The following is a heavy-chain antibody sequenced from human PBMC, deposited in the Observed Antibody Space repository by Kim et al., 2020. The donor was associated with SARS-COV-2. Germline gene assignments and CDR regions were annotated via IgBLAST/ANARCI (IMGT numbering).Heavy chain of an antibody. CDR3: TAEGYTYGHHSLNI. CDR2: IRSEVNGGTT. Sequence: GGSLRLSCTASGFNFKNAWMAWVRQAPGKGPEWIGRIRSEVNGGTTLYAAPVNGRISVPREDSTNTMHLHMNSLRPEDTAVYYCTAEGYTYGHHSLNIWG. CDR1: GFNFKNAW. V-gene: IGHV3-15*05. J-gene: IGHJ3*02. D-gene: IGHD5-18*01.